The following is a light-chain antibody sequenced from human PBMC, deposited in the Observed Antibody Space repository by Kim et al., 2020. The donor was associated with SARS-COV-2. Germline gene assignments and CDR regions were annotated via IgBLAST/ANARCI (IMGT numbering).Light chain of an antibody. CDR1: SLRSYY. V-gene: IGLV3-19*01. CDR3: NSRDSSGNPRWV. Sequence: SSELTQDPAVSVALGQTVRITCQGDSLRSYYASWYQQKPGQAPVLVIYGKNNRPSGIPDRFSGSSSGNTASLTITGAQAGDEADYYCNSRDSSGNPRWVF. J-gene: IGLJ3*02. CDR2: GKN.